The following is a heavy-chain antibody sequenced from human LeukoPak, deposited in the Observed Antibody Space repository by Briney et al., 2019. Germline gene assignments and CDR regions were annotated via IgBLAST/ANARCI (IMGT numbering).Heavy chain of an antibody. CDR2: ISSSSSYI. V-gene: IGHV3-21*01. Sequence: GESLRLSCAASGFVFSDYSMNWVRQAPGKGLEWVSSISSSSSYIYYADSVKGRFTISRDNAKNSLYLQMNSLRAEDTAVYYCARATFPHDYGDYWGQGTLVTVSS. CDR1: GFVFSDYS. J-gene: IGHJ4*02. CDR3: ARATFPHDYGDY.